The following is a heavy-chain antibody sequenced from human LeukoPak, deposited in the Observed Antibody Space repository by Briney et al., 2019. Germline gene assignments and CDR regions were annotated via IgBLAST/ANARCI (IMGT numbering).Heavy chain of an antibody. V-gene: IGHV1-8*01. CDR3: AGGATVTHGGAFDI. CDR2: MNPNSGNT. CDR1: GYTFTSYD. Sequence: ASVKVSCKASGYTFTSYDINWVRQATGQGLEWMGWMNPNSGNTGYAQKFQGRVTMTRNTSISTACMELSSLRSEDTAVYYCAGGATVTHGGAFDIWGQGTMVTVSS. D-gene: IGHD4-17*01. J-gene: IGHJ3*02.